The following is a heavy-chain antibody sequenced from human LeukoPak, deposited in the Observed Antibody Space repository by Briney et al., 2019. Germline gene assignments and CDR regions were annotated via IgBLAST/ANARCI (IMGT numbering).Heavy chain of an antibody. V-gene: IGHV1-18*01. CDR3: AREGYCSGGTCYSTMNWSDP. J-gene: IGHJ5*02. Sequence: ASVKVSCQASGYRFTSYGITRVRQAPGQGLEWMGWISAYNGNTNYAQKLQGRVTLTTDTSTSTAYMELRSLRSDDTAVYYCAREGYCSGGTCYSTMNWSDPWGQGTLVTVSS. D-gene: IGHD2-15*01. CDR2: ISAYNGNT. CDR1: GYRFTSYG.